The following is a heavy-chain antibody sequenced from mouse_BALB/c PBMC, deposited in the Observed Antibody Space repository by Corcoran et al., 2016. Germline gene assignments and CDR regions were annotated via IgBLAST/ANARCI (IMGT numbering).Heavy chain of an antibody. D-gene: IGHD1-1*01. CDR1: GYTFTDYY. Sequence: EVQLQQSGPELVKPGASVKMSCKASGYTFTDYYMKWVKQSHGKSIEWIGDINLNNGGTSYNQKFKGKATLTVDKSSSTAYMQLNSLTSEDSAVYYCARDYSYYFDYWGQGTTLTVSS. CDR2: INLNNGGT. CDR3: ARDYSYYFDY. V-gene: IGHV1-26*01. J-gene: IGHJ2*01.